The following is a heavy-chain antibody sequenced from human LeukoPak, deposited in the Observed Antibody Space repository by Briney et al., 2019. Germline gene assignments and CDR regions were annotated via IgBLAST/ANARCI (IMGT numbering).Heavy chain of an antibody. CDR1: GGSISSGGYS. CDR3: ARGHGDYPFDY. Sequence: PSETLSLTCAVSGGSISSGGYSWSWIRQPPGKGLEWIGYIYHSGSTYYNPSLKSRVTISVDRSKNQFSLKLSSVTAADTAVYYCARGHGDYPFDYWGQRTLVTVSS. CDR2: IYHSGST. J-gene: IGHJ4*02. V-gene: IGHV4-30-2*01. D-gene: IGHD4-17*01.